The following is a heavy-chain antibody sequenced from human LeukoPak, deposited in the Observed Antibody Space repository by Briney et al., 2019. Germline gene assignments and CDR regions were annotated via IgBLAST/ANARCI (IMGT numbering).Heavy chain of an antibody. CDR3: ARDRLGLMTAPLDY. CDR2: INPYGGST. CDR1: GYTFGNFY. J-gene: IGHJ4*02. Sequence: GASVKVSCKTSGYTFGNFYINWVRQAPGQGPEWMGMINPYGGSTTYAQRFHDRVTMTMDKSTTTVYMELTSLRADDTAVYYCARDRLGLMTAPLDYWGQGTLVTVSS. V-gene: IGHV1-46*01. D-gene: IGHD2-21*02.